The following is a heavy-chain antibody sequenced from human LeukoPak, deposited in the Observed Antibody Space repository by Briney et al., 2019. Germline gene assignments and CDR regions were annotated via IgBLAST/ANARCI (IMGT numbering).Heavy chain of an antibody. V-gene: IGHV1-18*01. CDR3: ASRRWYSSGWYDY. Sequence: ASVKVSCKASGYTFTSYGISWVRQAPGQGLEWMGWISAYNGNTNYAQKLQGRVTMTTETSTSTAYMELRSLISDDTAVYYCASRRWYSSGWYDYWGQGTLVTVSS. CDR2: ISAYNGNT. D-gene: IGHD6-19*01. CDR1: GYTFTSYG. J-gene: IGHJ4*02.